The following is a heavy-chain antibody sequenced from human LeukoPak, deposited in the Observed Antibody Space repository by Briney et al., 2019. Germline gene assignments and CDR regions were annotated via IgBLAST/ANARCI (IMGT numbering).Heavy chain of an antibody. CDR2: ISWNSGSI. D-gene: IGHD2-15*01. CDR3: AKDISESVVAAIERNGMDV. Sequence: PGGSLRLSCAASGFTFDDYAMHWVRQAPGKGLEWVSGISWNSGSIGYADSVKGRFTISRDNAKNSLYLQMNSLRAEDTALYYCAKDISESVVAAIERNGMDVWGQGTTVTVSS. V-gene: IGHV3-9*01. CDR1: GFTFDDYA. J-gene: IGHJ6*02.